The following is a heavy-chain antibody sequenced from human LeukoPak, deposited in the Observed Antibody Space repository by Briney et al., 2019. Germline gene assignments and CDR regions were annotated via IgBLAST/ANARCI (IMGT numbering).Heavy chain of an antibody. V-gene: IGHV3-33*01. CDR2: IWYDGSNK. D-gene: IGHD1-26*01. CDR3: ARSVGATTDWFDP. J-gene: IGHJ5*02. CDR1: GFTFSSYG. Sequence: GRSLRLSCAAPGFTFSSYGMYWVRQAPGKGLEWVAVIWYDGSNKYYGDSVRGRFTISRDNSKNMLYLEMNSLRGEDTAVYYCARSVGATTDWFDPWGQGTQVIVSS.